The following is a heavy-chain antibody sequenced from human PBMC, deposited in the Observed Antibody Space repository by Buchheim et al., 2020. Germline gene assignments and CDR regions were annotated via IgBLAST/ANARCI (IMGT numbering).Heavy chain of an antibody. CDR1: GGSISSGGYY. CDR2: IYYSGST. D-gene: IGHD4-11*01. Sequence: QVQLQESGPGLVKPSQTLSLTCTVSGGSISSGGYYWSWIRQHPGKGLEWIGYIYYSGSTYYNPSLKSRVPISVATPKNQFSLKLSSVTAADTAVYYCARDRPRDYSLNYYGMDVWGQGTT. J-gene: IGHJ6*02. CDR3: ARDRPRDYSLNYYGMDV. V-gene: IGHV4-31*03.